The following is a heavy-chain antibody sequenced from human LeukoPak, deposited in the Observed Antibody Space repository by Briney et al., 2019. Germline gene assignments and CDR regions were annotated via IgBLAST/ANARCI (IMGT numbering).Heavy chain of an antibody. D-gene: IGHD3-22*01. J-gene: IGHJ4*02. CDR2: IWYDGSKK. CDR1: GFTFSSHG. V-gene: IGHV3-33*01. Sequence: GGSLRLSCAASGFTFSSHGMHWVRQAPGKGLEWVALIWYDGSKKYYADSVKGRFTISRDDSKNTLYLQMNSLRAEDTAVYYCAREDSSVYLVNYWGQGTLVTASS. CDR3: AREDSSVYLVNY.